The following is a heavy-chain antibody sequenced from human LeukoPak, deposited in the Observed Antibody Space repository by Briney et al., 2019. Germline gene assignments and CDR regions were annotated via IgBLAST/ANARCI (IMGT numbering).Heavy chain of an antibody. CDR3: ARGGYSKWFDP. V-gene: IGHV4-34*01. D-gene: IGHD6-13*01. CDR1: GGSFSGYY. CDR2: INHSGST. J-gene: IGHJ5*02. Sequence: SETLSLTCAVYGGSFSGYYWSWIRQPPGKGLEWIGEINHSGSTNYNPSLKSRVTISVDTSKNQFSLKLSSVTAADTAVYYCARGGYSKWFDPWGQGTLVTVSS.